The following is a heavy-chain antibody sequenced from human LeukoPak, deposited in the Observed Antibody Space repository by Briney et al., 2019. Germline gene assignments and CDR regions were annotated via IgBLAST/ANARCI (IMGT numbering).Heavy chain of an antibody. Sequence: ASVKVSCKASGGTFSSYAISCVRQAPGQGLEWMGRIIPILGIANYAQKFQGRVTITADKSTSTAYMELSSLRSEDTAVYYCAREALGYCSSTSCYPFDYWGQGTLVTVSS. CDR3: AREALGYCSSTSCYPFDY. CDR2: IIPILGIA. D-gene: IGHD2-2*01. J-gene: IGHJ4*02. V-gene: IGHV1-69*04. CDR1: GGTFSSYA.